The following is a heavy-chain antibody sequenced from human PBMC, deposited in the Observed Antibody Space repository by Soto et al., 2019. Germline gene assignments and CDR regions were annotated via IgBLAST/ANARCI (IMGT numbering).Heavy chain of an antibody. D-gene: IGHD4-4*01. V-gene: IGHV4-61*01. CDR2: IYFSGST. CDR1: GDSVSSASFY. CDR3: ARVNSSRNWFDP. Sequence: SETLSLTCTVSGDSVSSASFYWIWIRQAPGKGLEWIGFIYFSGSTNYNPSLKSRVTMSLDTSKNQFSLKLRSVTPADTAVYFCARVNSSRNWFDPWGQGTLVTVSS. J-gene: IGHJ5*02.